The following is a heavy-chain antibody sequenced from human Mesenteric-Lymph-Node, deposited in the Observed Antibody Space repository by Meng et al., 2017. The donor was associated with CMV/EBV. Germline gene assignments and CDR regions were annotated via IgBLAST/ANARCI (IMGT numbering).Heavy chain of an antibody. CDR3: ARGSPGGYSAFYYYYYGMDV. D-gene: IGHD6-25*01. CDR1: GFTFSSYA. J-gene: IGHJ6*02. CDR2: ISYDGSNK. Sequence: SLKISCAASGFTFSSYAMHWVRQAPGKGLEWVAVISYDGSNKYYADSVKGRFTISRDNSKNTLYLQMNSLRAEDTAVYYCARGSPGGYSAFYYYYYGMDVWGQGTTVTVSS. V-gene: IGHV3-30-3*01.